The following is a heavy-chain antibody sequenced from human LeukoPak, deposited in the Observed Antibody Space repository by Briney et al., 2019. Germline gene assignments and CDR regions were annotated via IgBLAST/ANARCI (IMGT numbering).Heavy chain of an antibody. J-gene: IGHJ4*02. CDR3: AKDFRIGYSAHFDY. D-gene: IGHD2-21*01. CDR1: GFTFXSHX. Sequence: SLRLSCVGSGFTFXSHXMSWVRQAPEKGLEFVSGIYENGGTTYYADSVKGRFSISRDNSKNTLYLQMDSLRGEDTAVYYCAKDFRIGYSAHFDYWGQGALVTVSS. V-gene: IGHV3-23*01. CDR2: IYENGGTT.